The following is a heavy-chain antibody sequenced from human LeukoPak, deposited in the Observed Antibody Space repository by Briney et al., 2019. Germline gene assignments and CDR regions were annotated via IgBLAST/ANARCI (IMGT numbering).Heavy chain of an antibody. CDR2: VIPIFGTA. D-gene: IGHD3-3*01. J-gene: IGHJ5*02. Sequence: SVKVSCKASGGTFSSYAISWVRQAPGQGLEWMGGVIPIFGTANYAQKFQGRVTITTDESTSTAYMELSSLRSEDTAVYYCAGRFYDFWSGYSVYWFDPWGQGTLVTASS. CDR3: AGRFYDFWSGYSVYWFDP. CDR1: GGTFSSYA. V-gene: IGHV1-69*05.